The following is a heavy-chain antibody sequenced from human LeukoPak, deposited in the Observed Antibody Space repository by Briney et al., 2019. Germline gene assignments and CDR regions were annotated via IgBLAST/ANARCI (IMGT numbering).Heavy chain of an antibody. CDR3: ARSHYDFWSGYLGYYFDY. D-gene: IGHD3-3*01. V-gene: IGHV1-18*01. CDR2: ISAYNGNT. CDR1: GYTFTSYG. Sequence: ASVTVSCKASGYTFTSYGISWVRQAPGQGLEWMGWISAYNGNTNYAQKLQGRVTMTTDTSTSTAYMELRSLRSDDTAVYYCARSHYDFWSGYLGYYFDYWGQGTLVTVSS. J-gene: IGHJ4*02.